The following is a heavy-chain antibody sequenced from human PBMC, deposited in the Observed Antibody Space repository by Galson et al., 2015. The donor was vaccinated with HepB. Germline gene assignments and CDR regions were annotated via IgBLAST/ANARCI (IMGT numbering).Heavy chain of an antibody. D-gene: IGHD3-3*01. Sequence: SLRLSCAASGFIFSSYWMSWARQAPGKGLEWVANIKEDGSEKYYVDAVKGRFTISRDNAKKSLYLQMNSLRAEDTAVYYCVTLPIYDFWSGNPTPYYYYGLDVWGQGTTVTVSS. V-gene: IGHV3-7*01. J-gene: IGHJ6*02. CDR1: GFIFSSYW. CDR2: IKEDGSEK. CDR3: VTLPIYDFWSGNPTPYYYYGLDV.